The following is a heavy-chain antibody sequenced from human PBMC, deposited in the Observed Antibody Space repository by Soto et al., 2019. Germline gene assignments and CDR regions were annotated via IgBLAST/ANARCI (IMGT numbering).Heavy chain of an antibody. V-gene: IGHV4-59*01. J-gene: IGHJ4*02. CDR2: IYYSGST. CDR3: ARGPNFKTSCYALY. D-gene: IGHD2-2*01. CDR1: DGSISSYY. Sequence: WGTPYITCTVYDGSISSYYWSWIRQPPGKGLEWIGYIYYSGSTNYNPSLKSRVTISVDTSKNQFSLKLSSVTAADTAVYYCARGPNFKTSCYALYWGQALPVSV.